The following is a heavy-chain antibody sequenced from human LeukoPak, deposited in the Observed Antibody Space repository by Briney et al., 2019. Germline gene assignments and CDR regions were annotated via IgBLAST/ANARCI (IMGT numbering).Heavy chain of an antibody. J-gene: IGHJ4*02. CDR1: GGSFSGYY. CDR2: INHSGST. CDR3: ARGRRGNWNYNYYFDY. D-gene: IGHD1-7*01. Sequence: SETLSLTCAVYGGSFSGYYWSWIRQPPGKGLEWIGEINHSGSTNYNPSLKSRVTISVDTSKNQFSLKLSSVTAADTAVYYCARGRRGNWNYNYYFDYWGQGTLVTVSS. V-gene: IGHV4-34*01.